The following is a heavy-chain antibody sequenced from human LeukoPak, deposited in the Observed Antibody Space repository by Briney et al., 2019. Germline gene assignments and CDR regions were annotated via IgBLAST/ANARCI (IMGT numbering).Heavy chain of an antibody. CDR2: FDPQDGET. J-gene: IGHJ6*04. V-gene: IGHV1-24*01. CDR1: GYTLTELS. Sequence: ASVKVSCKVSGYTLTELSMHWVRQAPGKGLEWMGGFDPQDGETIYAQKFQGRVTMTEDTSTDTAYMELSSLRSEDTAVYYCATGGEKAAGLSLTDYYYYGMDVWGKGTTVTVSS. CDR3: ATGGEKAAGLSLTDYYYYGMDV. D-gene: IGHD6-13*01.